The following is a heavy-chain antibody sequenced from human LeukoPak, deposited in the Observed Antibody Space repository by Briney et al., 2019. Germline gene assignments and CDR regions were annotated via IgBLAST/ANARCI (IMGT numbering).Heavy chain of an antibody. CDR3: AKDPNGDYVGAFDS. V-gene: IGHV3-23*01. Sequence: GGSLRLSCAPSTFTINIYAMTWVRQAPGKGLEWVSSITVNGRGTSYADCVKGRFTISRDNSKNTLYLQMNSLRAEDTAIYYCAKDPNGDYVGAFDSWDQGTMVTVSS. CDR1: TFTINIYA. J-gene: IGHJ3*02. CDR2: ITVNGRGT. D-gene: IGHD4-17*01.